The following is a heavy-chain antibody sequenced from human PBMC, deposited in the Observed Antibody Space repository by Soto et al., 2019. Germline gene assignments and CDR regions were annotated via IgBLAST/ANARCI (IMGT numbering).Heavy chain of an antibody. CDR2: ISYDGSNK. Sequence: QVELVESGGGVVQPGRSLRLSCAASGFTFSSYGMHWVRQAPGKGLEWVAVISYDGSNKYYADSVKGRFTISRDNSKNTLYLQMNSLRAEDTAVYYCAKAEMATSYFDYWGQGTLVTVSS. V-gene: IGHV3-30*18. CDR1: GFTFSSYG. D-gene: IGHD5-12*01. CDR3: AKAEMATSYFDY. J-gene: IGHJ4*02.